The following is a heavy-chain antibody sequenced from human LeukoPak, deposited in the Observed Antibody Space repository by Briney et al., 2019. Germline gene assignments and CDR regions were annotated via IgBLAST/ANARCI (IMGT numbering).Heavy chain of an antibody. CDR1: GYTFTSYA. CDR2: INAGNGNT. V-gene: IGHV1-3*01. CDR3: ARDPRDIVVVPAARVFNYYYYYGMDV. J-gene: IGHJ6*02. Sequence: ASVKVSCKASGYTFTSYAMHWVRQAPGQRLEWMGWINAGNGNTKYSQKFQGRVTITRDTSASTAYMELSSLRSEDTAVYYCARDPRDIVVVPAARVFNYYYYYGMDVWGQGTTVTVSS. D-gene: IGHD2-2*01.